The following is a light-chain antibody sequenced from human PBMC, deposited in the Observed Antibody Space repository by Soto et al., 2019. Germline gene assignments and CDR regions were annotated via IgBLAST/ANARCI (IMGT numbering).Light chain of an antibody. CDR3: HQSYDAPMHS. J-gene: IGKJ2*01. Sequence: DIQMTQSPSSLSASIGDRVTITCRASQSISASLNWYQQKPEKAPKLLIYGASNLQSGVPSRFSGSGSGTDFTLTINGLLPEDFATYYCHQSYDAPMHSFGQGTKLEI. CDR1: QSISAS. CDR2: GAS. V-gene: IGKV1-39*01.